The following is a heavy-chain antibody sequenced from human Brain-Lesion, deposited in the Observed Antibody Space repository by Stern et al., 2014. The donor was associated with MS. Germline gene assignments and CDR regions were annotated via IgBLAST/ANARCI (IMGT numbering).Heavy chain of an antibody. D-gene: IGHD1-14*01. Sequence: EVQLEESGGDLVQPGRSLRLSCAAFGFTFGDYAMHWVRHAPGKGLEWVAGISWNSGTIGYADSVKGRFTTSRDNAYSSLYLQMNSLRPEDTALYYCARDITGSSAYFAYWGQGTLVTVSS. V-gene: IGHV3-9*01. CDR3: ARDITGSSAYFAY. CDR2: ISWNSGTI. CDR1: GFTFGDYA. J-gene: IGHJ4*02.